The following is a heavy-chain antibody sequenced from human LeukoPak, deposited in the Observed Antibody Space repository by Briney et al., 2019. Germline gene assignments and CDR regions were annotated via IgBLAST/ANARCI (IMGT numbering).Heavy chain of an antibody. J-gene: IGHJ4*02. CDR2: IYNSGRT. CDR3: ARGQSPRIVVVVAATFFDY. CDR1: GGSVISSSHY. V-gene: IGHV4-39*01. D-gene: IGHD2-15*01. Sequence: SETLSLTCTVSGGSVISSSHYWGWIPQPPGKGLEWIGSIYNSGRTYYNPSLKSRVTISVDTSKNQFSLKLSSVTAADTAVYYCARGQSPRIVVVVAATFFDYWGQGTLVTVSS.